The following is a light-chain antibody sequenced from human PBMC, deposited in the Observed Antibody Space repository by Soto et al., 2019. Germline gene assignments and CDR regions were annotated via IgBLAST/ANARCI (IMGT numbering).Light chain of an antibody. CDR1: QSIHSW. V-gene: IGKV1-5*03. CDR3: QQYNVHPYT. J-gene: IGKJ2*01. Sequence: DFQMTQSPSTLSASVGDRVSITCRASQSIHSWLAWYQQKPGRTPRLLIYKASTLESGVPSRFSGSGSGTEFTLTISSLQPDDFASYYCQQYNVHPYTFGQGTKLEIK. CDR2: KAS.